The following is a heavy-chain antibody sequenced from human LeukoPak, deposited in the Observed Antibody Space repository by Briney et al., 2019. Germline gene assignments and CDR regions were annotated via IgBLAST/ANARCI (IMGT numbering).Heavy chain of an antibody. V-gene: IGHV4-30-4*07. Sequence: SQTLSLTSAVSGGSISSGGYSGSWIRHPPGKGLEWIGYIYYSGSTNYNPSLKSRVTISVDTSKNQFSLKLSSVTAADTAVYYCARGYGDSDAFDIWGQGTMVTVSS. D-gene: IGHD4-17*01. CDR2: IYYSGST. CDR3: ARGYGDSDAFDI. J-gene: IGHJ3*02. CDR1: GGSISSGGYS.